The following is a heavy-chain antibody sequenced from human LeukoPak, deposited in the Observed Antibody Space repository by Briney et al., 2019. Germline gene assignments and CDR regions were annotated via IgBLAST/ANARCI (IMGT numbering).Heavy chain of an antibody. V-gene: IGHV3-7*01. Sequence: GGSLRLSCAASGYSLSNHWVTWVRQAPGKGPEWVAHINVDGSEKDFLDSVRGRFTISRDNSKNSVYLQMNTLRVEDTAVYHCARGHYGLDVWGQGTTVTVSS. J-gene: IGHJ6*02. CDR2: INVDGSEK. CDR3: ARGHYGLDV. CDR1: GYSLSNHW.